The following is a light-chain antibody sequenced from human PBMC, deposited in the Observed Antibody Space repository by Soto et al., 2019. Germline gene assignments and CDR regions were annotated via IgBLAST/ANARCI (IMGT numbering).Light chain of an antibody. CDR3: QTWGTGFRV. CDR1: SGHSSYA. J-gene: IGLJ2*01. V-gene: IGLV4-69*01. Sequence: QLVLTQSPSASASLGASVKLTCTLSSGHSSYAIAWHQQQPEKGPRYLMKLNSDGSHSKGDGIPDRFSGSSSGAERYLTISGLQSEDEADYYCQTWGTGFRVFGGGIKLTVL. CDR2: LNSDGSH.